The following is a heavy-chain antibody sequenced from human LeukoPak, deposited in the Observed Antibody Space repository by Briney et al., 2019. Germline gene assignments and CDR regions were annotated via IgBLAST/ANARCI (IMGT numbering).Heavy chain of an antibody. CDR3: ARHRFLGQQLVHPYFDY. D-gene: IGHD6-13*01. CDR2: IYYSGST. J-gene: IGHJ4*02. CDR1: GGSTSSSSYY. Sequence: SETLSLTCTVSGGSTSSSSYYWGWIRQPPGKGLEWIGSIYYSGSTYYNPSLKSRVTISVDTSKNQFSLKLSSVTAADTAVYYCARHRFLGQQLVHPYFDYWGQGTLVTVSS. V-gene: IGHV4-39*01.